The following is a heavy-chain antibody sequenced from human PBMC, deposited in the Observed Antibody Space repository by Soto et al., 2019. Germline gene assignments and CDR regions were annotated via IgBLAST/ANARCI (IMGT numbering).Heavy chain of an antibody. CDR2: IYYSGST. V-gene: IGHV4-39*07. CDR3: ARDKDLTGPTYYYGMDV. Sequence: SETLSLTCTVSGGSISSSSYYWGWIRQPPGKGLEWIGSIYYSGSTYYNPSLKSRVTISVDTSKNQFSLKLSSVTAADTAVYYCARDKDLTGPTYYYGMDVWGQGTTVTVSS. D-gene: IGHD1-7*01. J-gene: IGHJ6*02. CDR1: GGSISSSSYY.